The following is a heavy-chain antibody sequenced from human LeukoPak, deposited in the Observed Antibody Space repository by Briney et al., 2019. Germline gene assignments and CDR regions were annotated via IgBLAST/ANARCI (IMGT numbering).Heavy chain of an antibody. D-gene: IGHD2-2*02. V-gene: IGHV4-34*01. Sequence: SETLSLTCAVYGGSFSGYYWSWIRQPPGKGLEWIGEINHSGSTNYNPSLKSRVTISVDTSKNQFSLKLSSVTAADTAVYYCAWAYCSSTSCYTGDWFDPWGQGTLVTVSS. CDR1: GGSFSGYY. CDR3: AWAYCSSTSCYTGDWFDP. J-gene: IGHJ5*02. CDR2: INHSGST.